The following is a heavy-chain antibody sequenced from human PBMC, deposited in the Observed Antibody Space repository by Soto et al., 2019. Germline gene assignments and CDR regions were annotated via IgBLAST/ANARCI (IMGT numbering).Heavy chain of an antibody. Sequence: GGSLRLSCAASGFTFSSYAMHWVRQAPGKGLEWVAVISYDGSNKYYADSVKGRFTISRDNSKNTLYLQMNSLRAEDTAVYYCARDLDISSSSHFDYWGHGTVVTVSS. CDR1: GFTFSSYA. D-gene: IGHD6-6*01. CDR2: ISYDGSNK. V-gene: IGHV3-30-3*01. CDR3: ARDLDISSSSHFDY. J-gene: IGHJ4*01.